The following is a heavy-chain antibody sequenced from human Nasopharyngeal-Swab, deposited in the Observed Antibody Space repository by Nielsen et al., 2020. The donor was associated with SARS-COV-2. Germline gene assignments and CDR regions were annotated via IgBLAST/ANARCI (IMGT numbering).Heavy chain of an antibody. D-gene: IGHD2-21*02. J-gene: IGHJ4*02. CDR3: ARDGGYCGGDCYRAFDY. CDR1: RSAFRSYA. V-gene: IGHV3-30-3*01. CDR2: ISYDGSTQ. Sequence: GESLKISCAASRSAFRSYAMHWVRQSPGKGPEWVTVISYDGSTQYYADSVKGRFSISRDNSKNTVYLQMNSLRPEDTAVYYCARDGGYCGGDCYRAFDYWGQGSLVTVSS.